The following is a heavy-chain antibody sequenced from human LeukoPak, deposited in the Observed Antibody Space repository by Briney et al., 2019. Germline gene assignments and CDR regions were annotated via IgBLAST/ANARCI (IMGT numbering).Heavy chain of an antibody. CDR1: GFTFSSHS. V-gene: IGHV3-21*01. D-gene: IGHD3-3*01. Sequence: PGGSLRLSCAASGFTFSSHSMYWVRQAPGKGLEWVSSISGSSTYIYYADSVKGRFTISRDNAKNSLYLQMNSLRVEDTAVYYCARDIGGSSFWGQGTLVTVSS. CDR2: ISGSSTYI. CDR3: ARDIGGSSF. J-gene: IGHJ4*02.